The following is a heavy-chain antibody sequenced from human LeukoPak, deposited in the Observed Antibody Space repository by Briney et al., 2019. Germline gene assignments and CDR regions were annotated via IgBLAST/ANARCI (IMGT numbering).Heavy chain of an antibody. J-gene: IGHJ3*02. D-gene: IGHD3-22*01. CDR3: ARDYYDSSGYFDI. Sequence: PSETLSLTCAVYGGSFSGYYWSWIRQPPGKGLEWIGEINHSGSTNYNPSLKSRVTISVDTSKNQFSLKLSSVTAADTAVYYCARDYYDSSGYFDIWGQGTMVTVSS. CDR2: INHSGST. V-gene: IGHV4-34*01. CDR1: GGSFSGYY.